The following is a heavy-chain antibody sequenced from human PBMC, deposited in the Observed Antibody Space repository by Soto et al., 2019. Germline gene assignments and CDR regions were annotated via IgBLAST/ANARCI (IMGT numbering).Heavy chain of an antibody. J-gene: IGHJ4*02. Sequence: GGSLRLSCAASGFTFSDYYMSWIRQAPGKGLEWVSYISSSGSTIYYADSVKGRFTISRDNAKNSLYLQMNSLRAEDTAVCYCARDKRESQGDTPYSYDTSGYSFGYWGQGTLVTVSS. D-gene: IGHD3-22*01. CDR3: ARDKRESQGDTPYSYDTSGYSFGY. CDR1: GFTFSDYY. CDR2: ISSSGSTI. V-gene: IGHV3-11*01.